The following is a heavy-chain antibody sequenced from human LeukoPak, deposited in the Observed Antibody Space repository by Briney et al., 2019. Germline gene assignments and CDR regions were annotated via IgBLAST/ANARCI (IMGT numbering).Heavy chain of an antibody. CDR3: AKDTTYYYGSGTLLDY. Sequence: PGGSLRLSCAASGFTFSSYAVSWVRQAPGKGLEWVSAISGSGGSTYYADSVKGRFTISRDNSKNTLYLQMNSLRAEDTAVYYCAKDTTYYYGSGTLLDYWGQGTLVTVSS. D-gene: IGHD3-10*01. CDR1: GFTFSSYA. CDR2: ISGSGGST. J-gene: IGHJ4*02. V-gene: IGHV3-23*01.